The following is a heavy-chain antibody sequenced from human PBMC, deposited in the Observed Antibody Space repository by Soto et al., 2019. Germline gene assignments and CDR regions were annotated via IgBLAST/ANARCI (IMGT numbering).Heavy chain of an antibody. CDR2: VNPNSGGT. D-gene: IGHD5-12*01. J-gene: IGHJ4*02. CDR1: GYTFTGYY. Sequence: GASVKVSCKASGYTFTGYYIHWVRQAPGQGLEWMGWVNPNSGGTGYAQRFQGRVTMTRDTSINSVYMELSRLRSDDTATYFCARGNSGDDDEFDYWGQGTTVTVSS. V-gene: IGHV1-2*02. CDR3: ARGNSGDDDEFDY.